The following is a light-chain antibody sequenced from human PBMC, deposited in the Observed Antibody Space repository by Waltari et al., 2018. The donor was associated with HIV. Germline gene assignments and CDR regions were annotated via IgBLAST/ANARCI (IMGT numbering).Light chain of an antibody. V-gene: IGLV3-21*02. J-gene: IGLJ2*01. Sequence: SYVLTQPPSVSVAPGQTARIACGGNNIGSKSVHWYQQKPGQAPVLVVYDDSARPSGIPERFSGSNSGNTATLTISRVEAGDEADYYCQVWDSISDHVLFGGGTKLTVL. CDR2: DDS. CDR1: NIGSKS. CDR3: QVWDSISDHVL.